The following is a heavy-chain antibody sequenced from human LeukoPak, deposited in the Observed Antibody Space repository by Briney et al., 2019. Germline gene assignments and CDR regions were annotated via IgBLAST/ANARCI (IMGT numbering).Heavy chain of an antibody. D-gene: IGHD3-10*01. CDR2: ISGSGGST. CDR3: ARLSTPNYGLPVYNWFDP. CDR1: GFTFSSYG. J-gene: IGHJ5*02. V-gene: IGHV3-23*01. Sequence: GGTLRLSCAASGFTFSSYGMSWVRQAPGKGLEWVSAISGSGGSTYYADSVKGRFTISRDNAKNSLYLQMNSLRAEDTAVYYCARLSTPNYGLPVYNWFDPWGQGTLVTVSS.